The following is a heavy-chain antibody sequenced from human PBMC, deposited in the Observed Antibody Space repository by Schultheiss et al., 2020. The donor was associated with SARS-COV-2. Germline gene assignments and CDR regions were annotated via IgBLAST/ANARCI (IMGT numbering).Heavy chain of an antibody. CDR1: RFTFSSYA. Sequence: GESLKISCSASRFTFSSYAMHWVRQAPGKGLEYVSAISSNGGSTYYADSVKGRFTISRDNSKNTLYLQMSSLRAEDTAVYYCVRRIYSSWDHWYFDLWGRGTLVTVSS. D-gene: IGHD6-19*01. CDR3: VRRIYSSWDHWYFDL. CDR2: ISSNGGST. V-gene: IGHV3-64D*06. J-gene: IGHJ2*01.